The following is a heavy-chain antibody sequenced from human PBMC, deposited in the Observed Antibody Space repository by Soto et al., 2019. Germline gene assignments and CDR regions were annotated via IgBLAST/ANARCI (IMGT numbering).Heavy chain of an antibody. V-gene: IGHV3-23*01. J-gene: IGHJ6*02. CDR2: FGGGAGRT. CDR3: AKSRSSFFYYGLDV. Sequence: GGSLRLSCAASGFTFSRFPMSWVRQAPGKGLEWVSGFGGGAGRTFYADSVKGRCTISRDTSKDTLFLQLNSLTAEDTGVYYCAKSRSSFFYYGLDVWGQGTMVTVSS. D-gene: IGHD3-10*01. CDR1: GFTFSRFP.